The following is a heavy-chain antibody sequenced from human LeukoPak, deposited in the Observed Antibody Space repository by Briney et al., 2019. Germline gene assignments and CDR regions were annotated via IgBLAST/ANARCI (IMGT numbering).Heavy chain of an antibody. CDR1: GHTFTTYL. D-gene: IGHD1-26*01. CDR3: ARDPANGRPDAYDI. Sequence: ASVKVSCKASGHTFTTYLIHWARQAPGQGLEWMGEVHPVTGGTNYAQRFQGRVTMTRDTTTSTVYMELSSLRSEDTAVYFCARDPANGRPDAYDIWGQGTMVAVSS. J-gene: IGHJ3*02. V-gene: IGHV1-46*01. CDR2: VHPVTGGT.